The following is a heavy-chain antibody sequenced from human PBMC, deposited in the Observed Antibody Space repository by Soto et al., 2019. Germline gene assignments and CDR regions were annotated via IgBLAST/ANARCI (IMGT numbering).Heavy chain of an antibody. D-gene: IGHD3-9*01. CDR2: ISYDGSNK. V-gene: IGHV3-30-3*01. Sequence: QVQLVESGGGVVQPGRSLRLSCAASGFTFSSYAMHWVRQAPGKGLEWVAVISYDGSNKYYADSVKGRFTISRDNSKNTLNLQTNSLRAEDTAVYYFACGGFTISYLGAFDIWGQGTMVTVSS. CDR1: GFTFSSYA. J-gene: IGHJ3*02. CDR3: ACGGFTISYLGAFDI.